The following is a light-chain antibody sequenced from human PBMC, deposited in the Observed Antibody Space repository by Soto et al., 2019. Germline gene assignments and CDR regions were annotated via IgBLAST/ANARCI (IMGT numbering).Light chain of an antibody. CDR2: EVS. J-gene: IGLJ3*02. Sequence: QSALTQPASVSGSPGQSITISCTGTSSDVGGYNYVSWYQQHPGKAPKLMIYEVSNRPSGVSHRFSGSKSGDTASLTISGLQAEDEADYYCSSFTSIHTWVFGGGTKVTVL. CDR3: SSFTSIHTWV. V-gene: IGLV2-14*01. CDR1: SSDVGGYNY.